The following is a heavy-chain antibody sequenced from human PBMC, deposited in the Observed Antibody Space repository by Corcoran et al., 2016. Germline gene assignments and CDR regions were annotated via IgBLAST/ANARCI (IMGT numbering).Heavy chain of an antibody. CDR3: ARGGYSYGPYFDY. D-gene: IGHD5-18*01. Sequence: QVQLQQWGSGLLKPSETLSLTCAVYYGSFSGYYWSWIRQPPGKGLEWIGEINHSGSTNYNPSLKSRVTLSVDTSKNQLSLKVSSLTAADTAVYYGARGGYSYGPYFDYWGQGILVTVSS. J-gene: IGHJ4*02. CDR1: YGSFSGYY. CDR2: INHSGST. V-gene: IGHV4-34*01.